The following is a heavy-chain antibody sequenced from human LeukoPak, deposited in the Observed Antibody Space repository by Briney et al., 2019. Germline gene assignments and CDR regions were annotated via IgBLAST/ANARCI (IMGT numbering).Heavy chain of an antibody. J-gene: IGHJ3*02. V-gene: IGHV1-18*01. CDR1: GYTFTSYG. Sequence: ASVTVSCTASGYTFTSYGISWVRQAPGQGLEWMGWISAYNGNTNYAQKLQGRVTMTTDTSTSTAYMELRSLRSDDTAVYYCARVVPVLFSAFDIWGQGTMVTVSS. CDR2: ISAYNGNT. CDR3: ARVVPVLFSAFDI.